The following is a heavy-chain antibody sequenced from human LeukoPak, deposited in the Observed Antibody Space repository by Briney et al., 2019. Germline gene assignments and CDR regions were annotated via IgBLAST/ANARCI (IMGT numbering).Heavy chain of an antibody. Sequence: PSQTLSLTCTVSGGSISSGGYYWNWIRQHPGKGLEWIGYIYYSGSTYYNPSLKSRVTISVDTSKNQFSLKLSSVTAADTAVYYCARDHIAVAGIFDYWGQGTLVTVSS. CDR1: GGSISSGGYY. J-gene: IGHJ4*02. V-gene: IGHV4-31*03. CDR3: ARDHIAVAGIFDY. CDR2: IYYSGST. D-gene: IGHD6-19*01.